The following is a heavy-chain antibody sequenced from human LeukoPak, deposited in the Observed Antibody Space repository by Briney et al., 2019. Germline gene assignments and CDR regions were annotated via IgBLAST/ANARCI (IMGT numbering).Heavy chain of an antibody. V-gene: IGHV1-2*02. CDR2: INPNSGGT. CDR3: ARGDIVVVVAATGAFDV. J-gene: IGHJ3*01. CDR1: GYTFTSYG. D-gene: IGHD2-15*01. Sequence: ASVKVSCKASGYTFTSYGISWVRQAPGQGLEWMGWINPNSGGTNYAQKFKGRVTMTRDTSISTAYMELSRLRSDDTAVYYCARGDIVVVVAATGAFDVWGQGTMVTVSS.